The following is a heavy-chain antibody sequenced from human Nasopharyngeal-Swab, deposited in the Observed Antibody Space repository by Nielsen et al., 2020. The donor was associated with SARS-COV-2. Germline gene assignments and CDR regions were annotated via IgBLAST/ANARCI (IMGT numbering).Heavy chain of an antibody. Sequence: LRLSCTVSGGSISSYYWNWIRQPAGKGLEWIGRIYSSGSTNYNPSLKSRVTMSVDTSKNQFSLKVTSVTAADTALYYCARGYYELDYWGQGTLVTVSS. CDR1: GGSISSYY. V-gene: IGHV4-4*07. CDR2: IYSSGST. J-gene: IGHJ4*02. D-gene: IGHD3-22*01. CDR3: ARGYYELDY.